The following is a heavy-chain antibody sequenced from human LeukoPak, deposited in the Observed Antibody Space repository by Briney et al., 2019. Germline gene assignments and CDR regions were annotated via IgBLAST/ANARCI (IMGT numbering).Heavy chain of an antibody. D-gene: IGHD6-19*01. CDR2: INHSGST. V-gene: IGHV4-34*01. Sequence: PSETLSLTCAVYGGSFSGYYWSWIRQPPGKGLEWIGEINHSGSTNYNPSLKSRVNISVDTSKNQFSLKLSSVTAADTAVYYCARGKQWLVRRFFDYWGQGTLVTVSS. J-gene: IGHJ4*02. CDR1: GGSFSGYY. CDR3: ARGKQWLVRRFFDY.